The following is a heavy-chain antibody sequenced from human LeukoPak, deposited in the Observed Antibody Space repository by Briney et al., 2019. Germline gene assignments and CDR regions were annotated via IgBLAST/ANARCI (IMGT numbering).Heavy chain of an antibody. Sequence: SETLSLTCTVSGGSITSNYWSWIRQPAGKGLEWIGRIYPSGSTSYNPSLKSRVTMSVDTSKNQLSLKLSSVTAADTAVYYCARGGGGNSWFDPWGQGTLVTVSS. V-gene: IGHV4-4*07. CDR2: IYPSGST. CDR3: ARGGGGNSWFDP. J-gene: IGHJ5*02. CDR1: GGSITSNY. D-gene: IGHD4-23*01.